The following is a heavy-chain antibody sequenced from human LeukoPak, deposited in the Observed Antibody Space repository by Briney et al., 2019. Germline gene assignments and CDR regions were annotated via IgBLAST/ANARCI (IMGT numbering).Heavy chain of an antibody. V-gene: IGHV4-59*01. CDR2: IYYSGST. Sequence: SETLSLTCTVSGGSISSYYWSWLRQPPGKGLEWIGYIYYSGSTNYNPSLKSRVTISVDTSKNQFSLKLSSVTAADTAVYHCAREDYYDSSGYYRFDIWGQGTMVTVSS. CDR3: AREDYYDSSGYYRFDI. CDR1: GGSISSYY. J-gene: IGHJ3*02. D-gene: IGHD3-22*01.